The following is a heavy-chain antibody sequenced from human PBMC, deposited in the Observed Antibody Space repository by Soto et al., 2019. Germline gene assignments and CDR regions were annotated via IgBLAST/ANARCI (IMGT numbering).Heavy chain of an antibody. Sequence: SETLSLTCTVSGGSISSGGYYWSWIRQHPGKGLEWIGYIYYSGSTYYNPSLKRRVTISVDTSKNQFSLKLSSVTAADTAVYYCARERIAAAGASHNWFDPWGQGTRVTVSS. V-gene: IGHV4-31*03. CDR3: ARERIAAAGASHNWFDP. CDR2: IYYSGST. CDR1: GGSISSGGYY. D-gene: IGHD6-13*01. J-gene: IGHJ5*02.